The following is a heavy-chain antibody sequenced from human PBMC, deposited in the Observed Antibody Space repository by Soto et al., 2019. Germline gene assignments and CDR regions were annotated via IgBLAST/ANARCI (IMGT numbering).Heavy chain of an antibody. CDR2: IYYSGST. Sequence: SETMSLTCTVSGGSISSSSYYWGWIRQPPGKGLEWIGSIYYSGSTYYNPSLKSRVTISVDTSKNHFSLKLSSVTAAGTAVYYCARHGTLLIDYWGQGTLVTVSS. CDR1: GGSISSSSYY. V-gene: IGHV4-39*01. J-gene: IGHJ4*02. CDR3: ARHGTLLIDY. D-gene: IGHD1-26*01.